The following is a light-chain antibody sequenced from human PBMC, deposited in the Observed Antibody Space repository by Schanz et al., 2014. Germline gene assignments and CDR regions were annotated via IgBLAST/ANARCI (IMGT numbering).Light chain of an antibody. V-gene: IGKV3-15*01. CDR2: GAS. J-gene: IGKJ5*01. Sequence: IVMTQSPATLSVSPGERASLSCRASQSVNSNLAWYQQKPGQAPRLLIYGASTRATGIPARFSGSGSGSGFTLTISSLQSEDFAVYYCQQYNNWQRTFGQGTRLEIK. CDR1: QSVNSN. CDR3: QQYNNWQRT.